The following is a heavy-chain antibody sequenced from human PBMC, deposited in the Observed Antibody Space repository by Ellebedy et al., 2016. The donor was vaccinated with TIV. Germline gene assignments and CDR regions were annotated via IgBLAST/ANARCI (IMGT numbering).Heavy chain of an antibody. J-gene: IGHJ4*02. V-gene: IGHV3-7*01. CDR2: INQDGSEK. D-gene: IGHD4-17*01. CDR1: GFTFSTHW. Sequence: GGSLRLSXAASGFTFSTHWMTWLRQAPGKGLEWAANINQDGSEKYYVDSVKGRFTISRDSAKNSLYLQMNSLRAEDTAVYFCARGYGEGVYWGQGTLVTVSS. CDR3: ARGYGEGVY.